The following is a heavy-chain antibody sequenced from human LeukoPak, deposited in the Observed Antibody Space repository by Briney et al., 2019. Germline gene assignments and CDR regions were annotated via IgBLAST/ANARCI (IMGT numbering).Heavy chain of an antibody. J-gene: IGHJ4*02. CDR3: VKEDHYGDYVQIDH. CDR2: ITADGGGT. Sequence: GGSLRLSCAASGFSFGSSVMSWVRQAPGKGLEWVSAITADGGGTNHADPVKGRFTISRDNSKSTLYLQMNSLRAEDTAVYYCVKEDHYGDYVQIDHWGQGTLVAVSS. V-gene: IGHV3-23*01. D-gene: IGHD4-17*01. CDR1: GFSFGSSV.